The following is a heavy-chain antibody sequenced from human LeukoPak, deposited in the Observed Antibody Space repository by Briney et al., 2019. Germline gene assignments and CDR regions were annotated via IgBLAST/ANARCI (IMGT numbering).Heavy chain of an antibody. CDR1: GFTFSNYY. Sequence: PGRSLTLSCAASGFTFSNYYIHWVRQAPGKGLEWVAAISYDVNKKYYADSVKGRFTISRDNAKNSLYLQMNSLRAEDTAVYYCARGGIESIAARRDDTFDIWGQGTMVTVSS. CDR2: ISYDVNKK. CDR3: ARGGIESIAARRDDTFDI. V-gene: IGHV3-30*03. D-gene: IGHD6-6*01. J-gene: IGHJ3*02.